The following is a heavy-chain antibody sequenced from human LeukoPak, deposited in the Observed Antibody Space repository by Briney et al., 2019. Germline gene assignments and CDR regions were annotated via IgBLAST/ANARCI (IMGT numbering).Heavy chain of an antibody. Sequence: PSETLSLTCAVYGGSFSGYYWSWIRQPPGKGLEWIGEINHSGSTNYNPSLKSRVTISVDTSKNQFSLKLSSVTAADTAVYYCARHGIYYDSSGQAKRGNAFDIWGQGTMVTVSS. CDR1: GGSFSGYY. D-gene: IGHD3-22*01. V-gene: IGHV4-34*01. CDR2: INHSGST. CDR3: ARHGIYYDSSGQAKRGNAFDI. J-gene: IGHJ3*02.